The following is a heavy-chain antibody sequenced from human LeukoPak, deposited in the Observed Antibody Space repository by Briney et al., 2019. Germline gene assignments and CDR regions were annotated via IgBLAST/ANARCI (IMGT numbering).Heavy chain of an antibody. CDR3: ARGYSSGWHFDY. Sequence: SVKVSCKASGGTFSSYAISWVRQAPGQGLEWMGRIIPILGIANYAQKFQGRVTITADKSTSTAYMELSSLRSEDTAVYYCARGYSSGWHFDYWGQGTLVTVSS. J-gene: IGHJ4*02. CDR2: IIPILGIA. V-gene: IGHV1-69*04. CDR1: GGTFSSYA. D-gene: IGHD6-19*01.